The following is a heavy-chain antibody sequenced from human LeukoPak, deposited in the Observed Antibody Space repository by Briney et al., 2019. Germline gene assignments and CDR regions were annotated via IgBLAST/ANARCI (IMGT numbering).Heavy chain of an antibody. J-gene: IGHJ4*02. CDR2: ISGSGGST. CDR1: GFTFSSYA. V-gene: IGHV3-23*01. CDR3: ARDQSSGVPPRSGFDY. Sequence: PGGSLRLSCAASGFTFSSYAMSWVRQAPGKGLEWVSAISGSGGSTYYADSVKGRFTISRDNSKNTLYLQMNSLRAEDTAVYYCARDQSSGVPPRSGFDYWGQGTLVTVSS. D-gene: IGHD6-19*01.